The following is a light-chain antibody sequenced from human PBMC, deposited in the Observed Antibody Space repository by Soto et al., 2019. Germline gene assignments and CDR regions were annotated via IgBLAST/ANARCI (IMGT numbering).Light chain of an antibody. CDR2: GAS. CDR3: QQYNTWPWT. J-gene: IGKJ1*01. Sequence: ETVRTQSPATLSVSPGERATLSFRASQSLNSNLAWYQQKPGQAPRLLIDGASDRATGIPDRFSGSGYGTEFTLSISSLQSEDFAVYYCQQYNTWPWTFGQGTKVDIK. V-gene: IGKV3-15*01. CDR1: QSLNSN.